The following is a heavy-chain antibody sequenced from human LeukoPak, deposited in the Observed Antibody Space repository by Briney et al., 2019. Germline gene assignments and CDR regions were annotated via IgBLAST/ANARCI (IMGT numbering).Heavy chain of an antibody. D-gene: IGHD1-26*01. CDR2: IRNKASSYTT. Sequence: GGSLRLSCAASGFTFIDHYMDWVPQAAGKGLEWLGRIRNKASSYTTEYAASVEGRFTISRDDSKTSLFLQINSLKTEDTAVYYCARGLGETTGALDYWGQGTLVTVSS. CDR1: GFTFIDHY. J-gene: IGHJ4*02. CDR3: ARGLGETTGALDY. V-gene: IGHV3-72*01.